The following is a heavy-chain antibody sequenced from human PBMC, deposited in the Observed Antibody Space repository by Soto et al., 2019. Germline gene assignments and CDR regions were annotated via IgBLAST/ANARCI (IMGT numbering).Heavy chain of an antibody. J-gene: IGHJ6*02. Sequence: ASVKVSCKASGYTFTSYGISWVRQAPGQGLEWMGWISAYNGNTNYAQKIQGRVTMTTDTSTSTAYMELRSLRSDDTAVYYCARRLIAAAGGYYYYGMDVWGQGTTVTVSS. V-gene: IGHV1-18*01. D-gene: IGHD6-13*01. CDR2: ISAYNGNT. CDR3: ARRLIAAAGGYYYYGMDV. CDR1: GYTFTSYG.